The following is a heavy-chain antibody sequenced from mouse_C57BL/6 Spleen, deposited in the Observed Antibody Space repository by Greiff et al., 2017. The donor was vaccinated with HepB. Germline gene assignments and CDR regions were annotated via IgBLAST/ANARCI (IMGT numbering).Heavy chain of an antibody. V-gene: IGHV5-4*01. CDR1: GFTFSSYA. D-gene: IGHD2-3*01. CDR2: ISDGGSYT. J-gene: IGHJ2*01. Sequence: EVQLVESGGGLVKPGGSLKLSCAASGFTFSSYAMSWVRQTPEKRLEWVATISDGGSYTYYPDNVKGRFTISRDNAKNNLYLQMSHLKSEDTAMYYCARSFYDGYYYFDYWGQGTTLTVSS. CDR3: ARSFYDGYYYFDY.